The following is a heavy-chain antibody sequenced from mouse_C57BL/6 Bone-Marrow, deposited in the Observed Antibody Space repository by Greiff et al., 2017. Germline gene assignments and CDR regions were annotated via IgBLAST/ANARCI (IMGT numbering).Heavy chain of an antibody. Sequence: QVQLKESGAELARPGASVKLSCKASGYTFTSYGISWVKQRPGQGLEWIGEIYPRSGNTYYNEKFKGKATLTADKSSSTAYMELRSLTSEDSAVYFCARSGYYGPYWYFDVWGTGTTVTVSS. CDR3: ARSGYYGPYWYFDV. CDR2: IYPRSGNT. CDR1: GYTFTSYG. J-gene: IGHJ1*03. D-gene: IGHD1-1*01. V-gene: IGHV1-81*01.